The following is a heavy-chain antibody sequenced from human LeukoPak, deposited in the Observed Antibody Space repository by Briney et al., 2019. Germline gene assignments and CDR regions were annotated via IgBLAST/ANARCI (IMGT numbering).Heavy chain of an antibody. Sequence: PGGSLRLSCAASGFTFSSYSMNWVRQAPGKGLKWVSYITSNSSPIYYADSVKGRFTISSDNAKNSLYLQMNSLRAEDTAVYYCARMVRGTCGLDVWGQGTTVTVSS. D-gene: IGHD3-10*01. J-gene: IGHJ6*02. CDR1: GFTFSSYS. CDR3: ARMVRGTCGLDV. CDR2: ITSNSSPI. V-gene: IGHV3-48*01.